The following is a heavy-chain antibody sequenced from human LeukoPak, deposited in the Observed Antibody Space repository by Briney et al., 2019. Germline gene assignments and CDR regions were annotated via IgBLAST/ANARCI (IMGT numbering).Heavy chain of an antibody. D-gene: IGHD6-19*01. CDR3: ARHPKYVSGFRCFDS. CDR1: GYSFSSYW. Sequence: GESLKISCKGSGYSFSSYWIGWVRQMPGKGLEWMGIIYPGDSDTRYSPSFQGQVTISAGKSINTAYLQWSSLKASDTAMYYCARHPKYVSGFRCFDSWGQGTLVTVSS. J-gene: IGHJ4*02. V-gene: IGHV5-51*01. CDR2: IYPGDSDT.